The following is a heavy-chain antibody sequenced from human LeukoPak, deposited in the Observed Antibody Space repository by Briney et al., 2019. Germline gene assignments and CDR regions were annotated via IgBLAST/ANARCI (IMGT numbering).Heavy chain of an antibody. Sequence: GGSLRLSCAASGFTFNIYWMSWVRQAPGKGLEWVANIKEDGSVKYYVDSVKGRFTISRDNTKNSLYLQMNSLRVEDTAVYYCARVVGASFDYWGQGTLVTVSS. CDR2: IKEDGSVK. CDR1: GFTFNIYW. V-gene: IGHV3-7*01. CDR3: ARVVGASFDY. J-gene: IGHJ4*02. D-gene: IGHD1-26*01.